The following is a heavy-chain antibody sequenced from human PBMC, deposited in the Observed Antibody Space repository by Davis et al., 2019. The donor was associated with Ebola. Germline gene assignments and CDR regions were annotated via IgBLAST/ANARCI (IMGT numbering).Heavy chain of an antibody. Sequence: PGGSLRLSCAASGFTFSNYAMSWVRQAPGKGLEWVSSITGSGGSRYHADSVKGRFTISRGDAENSLYLQMNSLRAEDTAVYYCAREITSIDKTDYWGQGTLVTVSS. V-gene: IGHV3-23*01. J-gene: IGHJ4*02. CDR1: GFTFSNYA. CDR2: ITGSGGSR. CDR3: AREITSIDKTDY. D-gene: IGHD3-22*01.